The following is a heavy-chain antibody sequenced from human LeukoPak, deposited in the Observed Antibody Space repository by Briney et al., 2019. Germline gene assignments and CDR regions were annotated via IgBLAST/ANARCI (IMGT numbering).Heavy chain of an antibody. Sequence: PGGSLRLSCAASGFTFSTYSMNWVRQAPGKGLEWVSSIATSSDYIYYAGSLKGRFTTSRDNAKNSLYLHMNSLRPDDTAVYYCARGRSITILRGVAISDGFDIWGQGTKVTVS. CDR2: IATSSDYI. CDR3: ARGRSITILRGVAISDGFDI. J-gene: IGHJ3*02. D-gene: IGHD3-10*01. CDR1: GFTFSTYS. V-gene: IGHV3-21*06.